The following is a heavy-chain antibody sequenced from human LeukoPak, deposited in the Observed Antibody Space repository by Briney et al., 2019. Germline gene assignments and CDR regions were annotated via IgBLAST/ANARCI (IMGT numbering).Heavy chain of an antibody. CDR3: ARVSIIASSHYYYGMDV. J-gene: IGHJ6*02. D-gene: IGHD2-21*01. CDR1: GGSISSYY. V-gene: IGHV4-59*01. Sequence: PSETLSLTCTVSGGSISSYYWSWIRQPPGKGLEWIGYIYYSGSTNYNPSLKSRVTISVDTSKNQFSLKLSSVTAADTAVYYCARVSIIASSHYYYGMDVWGQGTTATVSS. CDR2: IYYSGST.